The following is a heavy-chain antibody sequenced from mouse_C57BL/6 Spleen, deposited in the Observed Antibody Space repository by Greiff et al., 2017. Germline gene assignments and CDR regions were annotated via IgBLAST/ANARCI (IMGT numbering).Heavy chain of an antibody. V-gene: IGHV1-64*01. CDR3: ARSGGPSDIYWYFDV. CDR1: GYTFTSSW. Sequence: QVQLQQPGAELVKPGASVKLSCKASGYTFTSSWMHWVKQRPGQGLEWIGMIHPNSGSTNYNETFKSKATLTVDKSSSTAYMQLSSLTSEDSAVYYCARSGGPSDIYWYFDVWGTGTTVTVSS. J-gene: IGHJ1*03. CDR2: IHPNSGST.